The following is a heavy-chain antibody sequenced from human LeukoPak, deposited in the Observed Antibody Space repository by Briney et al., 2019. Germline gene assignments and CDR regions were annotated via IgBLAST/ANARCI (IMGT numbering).Heavy chain of an antibody. V-gene: IGHV4-61*02. J-gene: IGHJ5*02. CDR1: GGSISSGGYY. Sequence: SETLSLTCTVSGGSISSGGYYWSWIRQPAGKGLEWIGRIYTSGSTNYNPSLKSRVTISVDTSKNQFSLKLSSVTAADTAVYYCARDVFGVGYNWFDPWGQGTLVTVSS. CDR2: IYTSGST. CDR3: ARDVFGVGYNWFDP. D-gene: IGHD3-3*01.